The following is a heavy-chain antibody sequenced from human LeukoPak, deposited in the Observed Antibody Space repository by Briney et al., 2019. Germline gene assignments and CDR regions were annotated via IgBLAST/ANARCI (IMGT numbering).Heavy chain of an antibody. J-gene: IGHJ6*02. CDR2: IKLDGSET. V-gene: IGHV3-7*05. CDR1: GFTFSSYW. CDR3: ARDRCGDICFYGLDV. Sequence: PGGSLRLSCAASGFTFSSYWMSWVRQAPGKGLEWVANIKLDGSETNYGDSVKGRFTISRDNAKNSLFLEMNSLRAEDTAVYYCARDRCGDICFYGLDVWGQGTTVSVSS. D-gene: IGHD2-21*01.